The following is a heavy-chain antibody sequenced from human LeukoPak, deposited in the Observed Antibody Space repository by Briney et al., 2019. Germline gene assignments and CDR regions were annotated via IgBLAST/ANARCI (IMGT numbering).Heavy chain of an antibody. J-gene: IGHJ4*02. CDR2: FDPEDGET. V-gene: IGHV1-24*01. Sequence: ASVKVSCKVSGYTLTELSMHWVRRAPGKGLEWMGGFDPEDGETIYAQKFQGRVTMTEDTSTDTAYMELSSLRSEDTAVYHCATPPYYYDSSGYPGYFDYWGQGTLVTVSS. D-gene: IGHD3-22*01. CDR3: ATPPYYYDSSGYPGYFDY. CDR1: GYTLTELS.